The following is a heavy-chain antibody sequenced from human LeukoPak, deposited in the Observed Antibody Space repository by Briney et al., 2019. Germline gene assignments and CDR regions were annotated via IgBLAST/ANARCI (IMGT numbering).Heavy chain of an antibody. CDR1: EFTFSSYK. CDR2: INSDGSST. Sequence: GGSLSLSVAASEFTFSSYKMNWFRKPPGKGLVWFSRINSDGSSTTYADSVMGRFTISRDNATNTLYLQINSLRAEDTAVYYCARSTSHYYYYYMDVWGKGTTVTISS. V-gene: IGHV3-74*01. J-gene: IGHJ6*03. CDR3: ARSTSHYYYYYMDV.